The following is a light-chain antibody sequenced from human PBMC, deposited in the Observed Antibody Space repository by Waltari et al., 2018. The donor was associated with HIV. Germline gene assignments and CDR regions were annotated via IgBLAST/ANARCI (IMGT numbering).Light chain of an antibody. Sequence: IVMTQSPNSLSATPGTPASISCRTSASLLYSDDEITYLDWFLQRPGQSPQLLIYSHSYRASGVPDRFSGGGSGTNFTLKINKMEAGDFGVYFCMQRIAFPVTFGQGTRLEIK. CDR3: MQRIAFPVT. J-gene: IGKJ5*01. V-gene: IGKV2-40*01. CDR2: SHS. CDR1: ASLLYSDDEITY.